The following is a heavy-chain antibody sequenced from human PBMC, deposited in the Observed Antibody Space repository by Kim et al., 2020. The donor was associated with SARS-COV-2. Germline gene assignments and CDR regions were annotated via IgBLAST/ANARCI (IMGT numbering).Heavy chain of an antibody. V-gene: IGHV1-8*01. Sequence: TGYAQKFQGRVTMARNTSISTAYMELSSLRSEDTAVYYCAIAPLGATSDYWGQGTLVTVSS. CDR2: T. CDR3: AIAPLGATSDY. J-gene: IGHJ4*02. D-gene: IGHD1-26*01.